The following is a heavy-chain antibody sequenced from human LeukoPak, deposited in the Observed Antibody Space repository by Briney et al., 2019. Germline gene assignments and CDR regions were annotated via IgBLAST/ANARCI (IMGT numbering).Heavy chain of an antibody. J-gene: IGHJ3*02. CDR3: AKIRPPAYDI. V-gene: IGHV3-48*03. D-gene: IGHD3-3*02. Sequence: AGGSLRLSCAASGFTFSSYEMNWVRQAPGKGLEWVSYISSSGSTIYYADSVKGRFTISRDNAKNSLYLQMNSLRAEDTAVYYCAKIRPPAYDIWGQGTMVTVSS. CDR2: ISSSGSTI. CDR1: GFTFSSYE.